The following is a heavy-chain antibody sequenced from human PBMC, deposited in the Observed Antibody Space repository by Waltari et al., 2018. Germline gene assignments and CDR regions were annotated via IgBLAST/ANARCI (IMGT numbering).Heavy chain of an antibody. CDR1: GFTFSSYG. CDR2: ISYDGSNK. V-gene: IGHV3-30*18. D-gene: IGHD1-26*01. Sequence: QVQLVESGGGVVQPGRSLRLSCAASGFTFSSYGMHWVRTAPGKGLEWVAVISYDGSNKYYADAVKGRFTISRDNSKNTLYLQMNSLRAEDTAVYYCAKALGSYEVGPEFDYWGQGTLVTVSS. J-gene: IGHJ4*02. CDR3: AKALGSYEVGPEFDY.